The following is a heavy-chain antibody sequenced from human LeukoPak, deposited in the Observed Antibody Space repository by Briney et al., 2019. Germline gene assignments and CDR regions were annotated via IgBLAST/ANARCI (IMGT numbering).Heavy chain of an antibody. Sequence: GASVKVSFKASGYTFTSYGISWVRQAPGQGLEWMGWISAYNGNTNYAQKLQGRVTMTTDTSTSTAYMELRSLRSDDTAVYYCARDPYYYDSSGYYYFDYWGQGTLVTVSS. V-gene: IGHV1-18*01. J-gene: IGHJ4*02. CDR1: GYTFTSYG. D-gene: IGHD3-22*01. CDR3: ARDPYYYDSSGYYYFDY. CDR2: ISAYNGNT.